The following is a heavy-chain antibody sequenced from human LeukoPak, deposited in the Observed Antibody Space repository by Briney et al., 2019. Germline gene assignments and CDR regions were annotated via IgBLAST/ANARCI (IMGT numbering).Heavy chain of an antibody. Sequence: GGSLRLSCAASGFTFSSDWMIWVRQAPGKGLEWVSGISWNSGSIGYADSVKGRFTISRDNAKNSLYLQMNSLRAEDTALYYCAKGSGWFGEPFDYWGQGTLVTVSS. V-gene: IGHV3-9*01. J-gene: IGHJ4*02. D-gene: IGHD3-10*01. CDR2: ISWNSGSI. CDR3: AKGSGWFGEPFDY. CDR1: GFTFSSDW.